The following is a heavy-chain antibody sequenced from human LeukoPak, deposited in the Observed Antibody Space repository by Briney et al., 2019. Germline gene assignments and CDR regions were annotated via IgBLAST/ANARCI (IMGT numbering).Heavy chain of an antibody. J-gene: IGHJ3*02. V-gene: IGHV4-38-2*02. CDR3: AGDVGIAAAGTDAFDI. D-gene: IGHD6-13*01. Sequence: PSETLSLTCTVSGYSISSGYYWGWIRQPPGKGLGWIGSIYRGGTSYYTPPLRSGATISVATSKHQFPLKLSSVTAANTAVYYCAGDVGIAAAGTDAFDIWGQGTMVTVSS. CDR1: GYSISSGYY. CDR2: IYRGGTS.